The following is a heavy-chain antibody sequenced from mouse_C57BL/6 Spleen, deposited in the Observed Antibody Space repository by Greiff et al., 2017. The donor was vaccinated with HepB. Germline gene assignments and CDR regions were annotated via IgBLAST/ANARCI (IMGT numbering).Heavy chain of an antibody. CDR2: IDPSDSYT. D-gene: IGHD1-1*01. J-gene: IGHJ4*01. Sequence: QVQLQQPGAELVMPGASVKLSCKASGYTFTSYWMHWVKQRPGQGLEWIGEIDPSDSYTNYNQKFKGKSTLTVDNTSSTAHMQVSGLTSDDSAFYCCAGGSSYNYAMDYWGQGTSVTVSA. V-gene: IGHV1-69*01. CDR1: GYTFTSYW. CDR3: AGGSSYNYAMDY.